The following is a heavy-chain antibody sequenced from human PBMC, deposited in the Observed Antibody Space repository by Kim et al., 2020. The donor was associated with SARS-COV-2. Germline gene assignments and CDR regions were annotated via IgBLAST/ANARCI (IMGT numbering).Heavy chain of an antibody. D-gene: IGHD1-20*01. CDR2: VSFSGTT. V-gene: IGHV4-39*01. Sequence: SETLSLTCTVSGDSISTTNYFWGWIRQPPGKGLEWIATVSFSGTTYYNPSFKSRVTISIDTSKHQFSLKLSSVTAADTAIYYCARPPRGISRRAFDIWGQGTMVTVSS. J-gene: IGHJ3*02. CDR3: ARPPRGISRRAFDI. CDR1: GDSISTTNYF.